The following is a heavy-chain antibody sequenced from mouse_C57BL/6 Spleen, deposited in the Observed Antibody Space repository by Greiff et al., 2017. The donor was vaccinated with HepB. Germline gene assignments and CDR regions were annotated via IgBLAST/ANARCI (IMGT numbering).Heavy chain of an antibody. V-gene: IGHV1-50*01. CDR2: IDPSDSYT. D-gene: IGHD2-3*01. J-gene: IGHJ2*01. CDR1: GYTFTSYW. CDR3: ARGSDGYYLDY. Sequence: VQLQQSGAELVKPGASVKLSCKASGYTFTSYWMQWVKQRPGQGLEWIGEIDPSDSYTNYNQKFKGKATLTVDTSSSTAYMQLSSLTSEDSAVYYCARGSDGYYLDYWGQGTTLTVSS.